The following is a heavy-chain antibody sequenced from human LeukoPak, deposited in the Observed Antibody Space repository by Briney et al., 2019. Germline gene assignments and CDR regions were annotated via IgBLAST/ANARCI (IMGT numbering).Heavy chain of an antibody. CDR3: ARVIRRAAACPRYYYYYYMDV. D-gene: IGHD6-6*01. CDR2: MNPNSGNT. J-gene: IGHJ6*03. CDR1: GYTFTSYD. V-gene: IGHV1-8*01. Sequence: ASVKVSCKASGYTFTSYDINWVRQATGQGLEWMGWMNPNSGNTGYAQKFQGRVTMTRNTSISTAYMELSSLRSEDTAVYYCARVIRRAAACPRYYYYYYMDVWGKGTTVTVSS.